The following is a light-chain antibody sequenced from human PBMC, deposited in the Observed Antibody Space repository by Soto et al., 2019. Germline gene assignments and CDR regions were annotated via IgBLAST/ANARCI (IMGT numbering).Light chain of an antibody. CDR2: GAS. Sequence: EIVLTQSPGPLSLSPGERATLSCRASQSVSSSYLAWYQQKPGQAPRLPIYGASSRATGIPDRFSGSGSGTDFTLTISRPEPEDFAVYYCQQYGSSPFTFGPGTKVDIK. V-gene: IGKV3-20*01. CDR1: QSVSSSY. J-gene: IGKJ3*01. CDR3: QQYGSSPFT.